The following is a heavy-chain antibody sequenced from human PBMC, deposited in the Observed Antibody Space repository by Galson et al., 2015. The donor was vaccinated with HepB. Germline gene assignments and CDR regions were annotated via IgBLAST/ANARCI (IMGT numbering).Heavy chain of an antibody. CDR2: ISYDGSNK. D-gene: IGHD5-18*01. V-gene: IGHV3-30*04. CDR3: AREWDTAMTFDY. Sequence: SLRLSCAASGFTFSSYAMHWVRQAPGKGLEWVAVISYDGSNKYYADSVKGRFTISRDNSKNTLYLQMNSLRAEDTAVYYCAREWDTAMTFDYWGQGTLVTVSS. CDR1: GFTFSSYA. J-gene: IGHJ4*02.